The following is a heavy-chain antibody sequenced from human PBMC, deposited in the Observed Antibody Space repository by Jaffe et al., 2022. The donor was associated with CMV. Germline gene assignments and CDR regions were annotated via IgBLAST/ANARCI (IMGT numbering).Heavy chain of an antibody. CDR3: AKGPVDTALDHYYYYYMDV. V-gene: IGHV3-23*04. J-gene: IGHJ6*03. CDR1: GITFSNCA. Sequence: EVQLVESGGGLVQPGGSLRLSCAASGITFSNCAMTWVRQAPGKGLEWVSGIRGSGGRTFYADSVKGRFTISRDNSKKTLFLQMNSLRAEDTAVYYCAKGPVDTALDHYYYYYMDVWGKGTTVSVSS. CDR2: IRGSGGRT. D-gene: IGHD5-18*01.